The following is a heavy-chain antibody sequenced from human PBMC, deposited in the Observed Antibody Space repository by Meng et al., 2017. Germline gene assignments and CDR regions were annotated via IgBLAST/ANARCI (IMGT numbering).Heavy chain of an antibody. Sequence: QVQVGQSEAEGKKAGSSVKGSCKASGGTFSSYAISWVRQAPGQGLEWMGGIIPIFGTANYEQKFQGRVTITADKSTSTAYMELSSLRSEDTAVYYCARDRNYYYDSSGYYYFDYWGQGTLVTVSS. CDR1: GGTFSSYA. V-gene: IGHV1-69*06. D-gene: IGHD3-22*01. CDR2: IIPIFGTA. CDR3: ARDRNYYYDSSGYYYFDY. J-gene: IGHJ4*02.